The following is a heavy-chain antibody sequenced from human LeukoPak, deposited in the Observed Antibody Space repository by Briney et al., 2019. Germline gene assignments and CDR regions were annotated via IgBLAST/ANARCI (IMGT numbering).Heavy chain of an antibody. CDR1: GYSFTSYW. Sequence: GESLQISCKGSGYSFTSYWIGWVRQMPGKGLEWMGITYPGDSDTRYSPSFQGQVTISADKSISTAYLQWSSLKASDTAMYYCARRCGGDCYNYYYGMDVWGQGTTVTVSS. CDR3: ARRCGGDCYNYYYGMDV. D-gene: IGHD2-21*02. CDR2: TYPGDSDT. V-gene: IGHV5-51*01. J-gene: IGHJ6*02.